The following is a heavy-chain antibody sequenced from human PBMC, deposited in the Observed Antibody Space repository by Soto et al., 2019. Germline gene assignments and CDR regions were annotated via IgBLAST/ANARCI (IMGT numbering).Heavy chain of an antibody. D-gene: IGHD3-22*01. J-gene: IGHJ6*02. CDR1: GFTFSSYA. Sequence: EVQLLESGGGLVQPGGSLRLSCAASGFTFSSYAMSWVRQAPGKGLEWVSGISGGGDSTYYADSLRGRFTISRDNAKNTLNLQMRSLCAEDMAVYYYAKGIVITPRSAMDVWGQGTTVTVTS. CDR2: ISGGGDST. CDR3: AKGIVITPRSAMDV. V-gene: IGHV3-23*01.